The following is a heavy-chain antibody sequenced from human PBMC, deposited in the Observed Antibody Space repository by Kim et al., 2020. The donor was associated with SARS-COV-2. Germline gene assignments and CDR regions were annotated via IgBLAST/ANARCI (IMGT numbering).Heavy chain of an antibody. Sequence: PSLKSRVTISVDTSKNQFSLKLSSVTAADTAVYYCASRAYYYGSGMPFDYWGQVTLVTVSS. D-gene: IGHD3-10*01. CDR3: ASRAYYYGSGMPFDY. V-gene: IGHV4-34*01. J-gene: IGHJ4*02.